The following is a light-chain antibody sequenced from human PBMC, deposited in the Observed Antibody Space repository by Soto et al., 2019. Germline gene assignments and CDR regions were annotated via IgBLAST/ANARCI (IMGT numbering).Light chain of an antibody. CDR2: EVS. V-gene: IGLV2-14*01. CDR1: SSDVGGYKY. Sequence: QSALTQPASVSGSPGQSITISCTGTSSDVGGYKYVSWYQQHPGKAPKLMIYEVSNRPSGVSNRFSGSKSGNTASLTISGLQAEDEADYYCSSYTSSITLFGGGTKLTV. CDR3: SSYTSSITL. J-gene: IGLJ2*01.